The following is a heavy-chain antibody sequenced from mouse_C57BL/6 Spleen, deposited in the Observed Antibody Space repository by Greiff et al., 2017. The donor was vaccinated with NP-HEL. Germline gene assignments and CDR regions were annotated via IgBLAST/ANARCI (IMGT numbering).Heavy chain of an antibody. V-gene: IGHV1-76*01. Sequence: QVQLQQSGAELVRPGASVKLSCKASGYTFTDYYINWVKQRPGQGLEWIARIYPGSGNTYYNEKFKGKATLTAEKSSSTAYMQLSSLTSEDSAVYCCARSKDYPPWFAYWGQGTLVTVSA. CDR1: GYTFTDYY. CDR3: ARSKDYPPWFAY. J-gene: IGHJ3*01. D-gene: IGHD2-4*01. CDR2: IYPGSGNT.